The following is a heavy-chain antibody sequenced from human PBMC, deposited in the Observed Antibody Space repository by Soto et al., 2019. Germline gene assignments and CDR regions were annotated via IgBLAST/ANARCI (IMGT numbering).Heavy chain of an antibody. J-gene: IGHJ4*02. Sequence: SETLSLTCAVYGGNFSGYYWSWIRQHPGKGLEWIGEINHSGSTNYNPSLKSRVTISVDTSKNQFSLKLSSVTAADTAVYYCARGYGTVVVPAAISYYFDYWGQGTLVTVSS. CDR1: GGNFSGYY. V-gene: IGHV4-34*01. CDR2: INHSGST. CDR3: ARGYGTVVVPAAISYYFDY. D-gene: IGHD2-2*01.